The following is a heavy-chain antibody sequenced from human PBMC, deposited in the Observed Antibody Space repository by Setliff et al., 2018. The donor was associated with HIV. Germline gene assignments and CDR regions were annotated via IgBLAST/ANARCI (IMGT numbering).Heavy chain of an antibody. CDR3: YSSSWYLAD. CDR1: GGSMTNFY. CDR2: RYNGGTT. D-gene: IGHD6-13*01. Sequence: SETLSLTWFVSGGSMTNFYWSWIRQPPGKGLEWIGYRYNGGTTNYNPSLQSRVTMSVDVSNNQFSLRTDDTAVYYCAKSSGYSSSWYLADWGQGTLVTVSS. V-gene: IGHV4-59*04. J-gene: IGHJ4*02.